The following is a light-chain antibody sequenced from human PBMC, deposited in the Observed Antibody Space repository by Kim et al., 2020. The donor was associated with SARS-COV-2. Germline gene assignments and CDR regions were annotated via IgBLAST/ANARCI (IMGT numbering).Light chain of an antibody. CDR1: QSISSNY. CDR2: AAS. J-gene: IGKJ1*01. V-gene: IGKV3-20*01. CDR3: QQYGSSPRA. Sequence: EIVLTQSPGTLSLSPGERATLSCRASQSISSNYLAWYQQKPGQAPRLLIYAASSRATGIPDRFSGSGSGTDFILTISRLEPEDFAVYYCQQYGSSPRAFGQGTKV.